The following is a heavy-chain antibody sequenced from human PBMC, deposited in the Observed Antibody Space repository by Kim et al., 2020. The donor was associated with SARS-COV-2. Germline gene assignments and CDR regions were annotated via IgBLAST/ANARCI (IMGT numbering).Heavy chain of an antibody. V-gene: IGHV3-7*01. D-gene: IGHD2-2*01. CDR3: ASWGGGQLISPNGRNYYGMDV. Sequence: GGSLRLSCAASEFTFSSYWMSWVRQAPGKGLEWVANIKQDGSEKYYVASVKGRFTISRDNAKNSLYLQMNSLRAGDTAVYYCASWGGGQLISPNGRNYYGMDVWGQGTTVTVSS. CDR1: EFTFSSYW. J-gene: IGHJ6*02. CDR2: IKQDGSEK.